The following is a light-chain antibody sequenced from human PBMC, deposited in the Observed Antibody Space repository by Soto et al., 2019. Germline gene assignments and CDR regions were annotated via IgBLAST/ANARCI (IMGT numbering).Light chain of an antibody. J-gene: IGKJ3*01. Sequence: EIVMTQSPATLSVSPGERATLSCRASQSVSSNLAWYQQKPGQAPRLLIYGASTRATGIPARFSDSGSGTEFTLTISSLQSEDFAVYYCQQYNNWPPLITFGPGTKVDIK. CDR2: GAS. CDR1: QSVSSN. V-gene: IGKV3-15*01. CDR3: QQYNNWPPLIT.